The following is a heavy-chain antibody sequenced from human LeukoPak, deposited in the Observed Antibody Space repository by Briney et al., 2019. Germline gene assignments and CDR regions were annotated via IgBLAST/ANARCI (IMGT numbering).Heavy chain of an antibody. D-gene: IGHD3-16*02. Sequence: ASVKVSCKASGYTFTGYYMHWVRQAPGQGLEWVGWINPNSGGTNYAQKFQGRVTMTRDTSISTAYMELSRLRSDDTAVYYCARDSYDYVWGSYRYTLPNWFDPWGQGTLVTVSS. CDR1: GYTFTGYY. J-gene: IGHJ5*02. CDR2: INPNSGGT. V-gene: IGHV1-2*02. CDR3: ARDSYDYVWGSYRYTLPNWFDP.